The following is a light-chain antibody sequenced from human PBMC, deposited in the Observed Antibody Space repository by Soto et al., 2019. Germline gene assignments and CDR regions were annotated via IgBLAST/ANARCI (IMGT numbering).Light chain of an antibody. CDR1: QTVSNIY. J-gene: IGKJ2*01. CDR2: ETS. Sequence: EILLTQSPGTLSLSPVDRATLSCRASQTVSNIYLVWYQQRPGQAPRLLIYETSISASGIPDRFSGSGSGTDFSLTISRLEPEDFAVYWCQQFGTSPYTFGQGTKVDIK. V-gene: IGKV3-20*01. CDR3: QQFGTSPYT.